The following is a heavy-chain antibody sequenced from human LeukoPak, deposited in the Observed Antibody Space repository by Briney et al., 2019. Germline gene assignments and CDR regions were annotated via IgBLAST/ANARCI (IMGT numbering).Heavy chain of an antibody. CDR2: IYYSGST. CDR3: ARDARDLLWFGSPTYWFDP. Sequence: SETLSLTCTVSGGSISSSSYYWGWIRQPPGKGLEWIGYIYYSGSTNYNPSLKSRVTISVDTSKNQFSLKLSSVTAADTAVYYCARDARDLLWFGSPTYWFDPWGQGTLVTVSS. V-gene: IGHV4-61*01. D-gene: IGHD3-10*01. J-gene: IGHJ5*02. CDR1: GGSISSSSYY.